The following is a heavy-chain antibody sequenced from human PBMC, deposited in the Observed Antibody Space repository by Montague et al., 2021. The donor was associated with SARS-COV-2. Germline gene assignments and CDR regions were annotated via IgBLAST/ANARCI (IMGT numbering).Heavy chain of an antibody. V-gene: IGHV4-39*01. CDR3: AGRQLRFLEWSTADYFDG. Sequence: SETLSLTCTVSGGSIRSRDFYWGWIRQPPGNRLEWIGSIYYTGTTYYNPSLQSRVTLSVDTSKNQFSLRLTSLTATDTAVYYCAGRQLRFLEWSTADYFDGWGQGTLVTVSS. D-gene: IGHD3-3*01. J-gene: IGHJ4*02. CDR2: IYYTGTT. CDR1: GGSIRSRDFY.